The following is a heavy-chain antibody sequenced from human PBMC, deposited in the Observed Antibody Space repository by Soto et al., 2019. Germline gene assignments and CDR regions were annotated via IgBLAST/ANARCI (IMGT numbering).Heavy chain of an antibody. V-gene: IGHV4-34*01. CDR1: GGSFSGYY. CDR3: ARHRDFWSGYYGWHRPAGGTYFDY. J-gene: IGHJ4*02. D-gene: IGHD3-3*01. Sequence: SETLSLTCAVYGGSFSGYYWSWIRQPPGKGLEWIGEINHSGSTNYNPSLKSRVTISVDTSKNQFSLKLSSVTAADTAVYYCARHRDFWSGYYGWHRPAGGTYFDYWGQGTLVTVSS. CDR2: INHSGST.